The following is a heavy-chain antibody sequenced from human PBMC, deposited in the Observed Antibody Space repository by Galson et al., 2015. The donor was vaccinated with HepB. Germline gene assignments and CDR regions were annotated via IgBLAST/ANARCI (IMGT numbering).Heavy chain of an antibody. D-gene: IGHD3-3*01. V-gene: IGHV1-69*10. J-gene: IGHJ4*02. CDR3: ARGDTFWSGYVFDY. CDR2: IIPILGIA. CDR1: GGTFSSYA. Sequence: SVKVSCKASGGTFSSYAISWVRQAPGQGLEWMGGIIPILGIANYAQKFQGRVTITADKSTSTAYMELSSLRSEDTAVYYCARGDTFWSGYVFDYWGQGTLVTVSS.